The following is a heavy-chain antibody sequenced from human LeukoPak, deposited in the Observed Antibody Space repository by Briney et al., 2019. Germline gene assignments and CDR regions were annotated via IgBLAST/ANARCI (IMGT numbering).Heavy chain of an antibody. CDR3: ARLSKCYYDSNGYSDY. CDR2: INPNSGGT. Sequence: ASVKVSCKASGYTFTGYYMHWVRQAPGQGLEWMGWINPNSGGTNYAQKFQGRVTMTRDTSISTAYMELSRLRSDDTAVYYCARLSKCYYDSNGYSDYWGQGTLVTVSS. CDR1: GYTFTGYY. V-gene: IGHV1-2*02. J-gene: IGHJ4*02. D-gene: IGHD3-22*01.